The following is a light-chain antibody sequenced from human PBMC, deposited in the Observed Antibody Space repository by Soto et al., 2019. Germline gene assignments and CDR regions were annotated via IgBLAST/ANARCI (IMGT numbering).Light chain of an antibody. CDR2: EVS. CDR1: SSDVGSYNL. Sequence: QSVLTQPASVSGAPGQSITISCTGTSSDVGSYNLVSWYQQHPGKAPKLMIYEVSKRPSGVSNRFSGSKSGNTASLTISGLQAEDEADYCCCSYSGSSTLRVFGTGTKVTVL. CDR3: CSYSGSSTLRV. V-gene: IGLV2-23*02. J-gene: IGLJ1*01.